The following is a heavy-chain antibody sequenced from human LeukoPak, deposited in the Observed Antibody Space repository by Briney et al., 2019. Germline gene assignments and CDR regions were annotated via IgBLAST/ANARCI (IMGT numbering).Heavy chain of an antibody. CDR3: ARGGYDTEYYYGMDV. Sequence: PGGSLRLSCAASGFTFSSYAMHWVRQAPGKGLEWVAVISYDGSNKYYADSVKGRFTISRGNSKNTLYLQMNSLRAEDTAVYYCARGGYDTEYYYGMDVWGQGTTVTVSS. V-gene: IGHV3-30-3*01. CDR1: GFTFSSYA. J-gene: IGHJ6*02. D-gene: IGHD5-12*01. CDR2: ISYDGSNK.